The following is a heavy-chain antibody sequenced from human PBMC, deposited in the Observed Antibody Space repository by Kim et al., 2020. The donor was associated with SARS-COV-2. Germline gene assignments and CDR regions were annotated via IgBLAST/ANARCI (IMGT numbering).Heavy chain of an antibody. CDR1: GYTFTSYY. D-gene: IGHD3-3*01. V-gene: IGHV1-46*01. CDR3: ARDAGTITIFGVVISGMDV. Sequence: ASVKVSCKASGYTFTSYYMHWVRQAPGQGLEWMGIINPSGGSTSYAQKFQGRVTMTRDTSTSTVYMELSSLRSEDTAVYYCARDAGTITIFGVVISGMDVWGQGTTVTVSS. J-gene: IGHJ6*02. CDR2: INPSGGST.